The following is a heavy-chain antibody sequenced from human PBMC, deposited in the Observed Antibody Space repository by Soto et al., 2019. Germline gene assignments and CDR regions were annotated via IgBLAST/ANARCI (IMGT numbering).Heavy chain of an antibody. CDR1: GGSISSGDYY. CDR3: ARNLASGYSSSWYSDY. J-gene: IGHJ4*02. Sequence: ALSLTCTVSGGSISSGDYYWSWIRQPPGKGLEWIGYIYYSGSTYYNPSLKSRVTISVDTSKNQFSLKLSSVTAADTAVYYCARNLASGYSSSWYSDYWGQGTLVTVSS. D-gene: IGHD6-13*01. CDR2: IYYSGST. V-gene: IGHV4-30-4*01.